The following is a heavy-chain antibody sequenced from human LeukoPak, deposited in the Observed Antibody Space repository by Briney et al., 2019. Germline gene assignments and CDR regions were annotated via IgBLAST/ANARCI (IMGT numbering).Heavy chain of an antibody. Sequence: GGSLRLSCAASGFTFSSYGMHWVRQAPGKGLEWVAVIWYDGSNKYYADSVKGRFTISRDNSKNTLYLQMNSLRASDTAVYYCARDRERYCSGGSCYSLGYWGQGTLVTVSS. D-gene: IGHD2-15*01. CDR1: GFTFSSYG. V-gene: IGHV3-33*01. J-gene: IGHJ4*02. CDR2: IWYDGSNK. CDR3: ARDRERYCSGGSCYSLGY.